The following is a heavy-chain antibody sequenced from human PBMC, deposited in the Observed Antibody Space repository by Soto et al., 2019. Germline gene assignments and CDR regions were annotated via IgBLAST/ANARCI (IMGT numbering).Heavy chain of an antibody. D-gene: IGHD6-13*01. Sequence: EVQLVESGGGLVQPGGSLKLSCAAAGFNFSGSAMHWVRQASGKGLEWVGRIRSKANSYATAYAASVKGRFTISRDDSKNTAFLQKHSLKSEDTAVYYCNRGRGSSASYYYYLDVWGKGTPVTVSS. CDR2: IRSKANSYAT. V-gene: IGHV3-73*02. CDR1: GFNFSGSA. J-gene: IGHJ6*03. CDR3: NRGRGSSASYYYYLDV.